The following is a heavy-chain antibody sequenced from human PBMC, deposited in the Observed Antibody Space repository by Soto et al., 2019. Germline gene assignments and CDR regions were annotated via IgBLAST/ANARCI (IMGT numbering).Heavy chain of an antibody. Sequence: SMKVSCKTAGGTFSSYAISWVRQAPGQGLEWMGGIIPIFGTASYAQKFQGRVTITADESTRTAYMEMSSLRSEDTAVYYCAREPVVPAAVDYYDYYGMDVWG. CDR2: IIPIFGTA. J-gene: IGHJ6*02. CDR3: AREPVVPAAVDYYDYYGMDV. D-gene: IGHD2-2*01. V-gene: IGHV1-69*13. CDR1: GGTFSSYA.